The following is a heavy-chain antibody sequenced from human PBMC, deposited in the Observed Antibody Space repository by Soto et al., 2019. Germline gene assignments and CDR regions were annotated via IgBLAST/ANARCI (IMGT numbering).Heavy chain of an antibody. J-gene: IGHJ4*02. CDR3: ARDYESSGIDY. Sequence: SETLSLTCTVSGGSVSSGSYYWSWIRQPPGKGLEWIGYIYYSGSTNYNPSLKSRVTISVDTSKNQFSLKLSSVTAADTAVYCCARDYESSGIDYWGQGTLVTVSS. D-gene: IGHD3-10*01. CDR2: IYYSGST. V-gene: IGHV4-61*01. CDR1: GGSVSSGSYY.